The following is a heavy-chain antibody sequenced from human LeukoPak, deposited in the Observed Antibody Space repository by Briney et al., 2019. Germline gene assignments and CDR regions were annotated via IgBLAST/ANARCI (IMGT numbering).Heavy chain of an antibody. J-gene: IGHJ3*02. CDR1: GFTFSSYG. CDR2: IWYDGSNK. V-gene: IGHV3-33*01. D-gene: IGHD2-2*01. Sequence: PGGSLRLSCAASGFTFSSYGMHWVRQAPGKGLEWVAVIWYDGSNKYYADSVKGRFTISRDNSKSTLYLQMNSLRAEDTAVYYCARDADEYCSSTTCRGGSFDIWGQGTMVTVSS. CDR3: ARDADEYCSSTTCRGGSFDI.